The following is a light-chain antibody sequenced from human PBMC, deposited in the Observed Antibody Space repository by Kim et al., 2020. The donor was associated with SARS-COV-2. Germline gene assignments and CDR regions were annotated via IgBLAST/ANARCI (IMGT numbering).Light chain of an antibody. Sequence: EIVLTQSPGTLSLSPGERATLSCRASQSVRNNYLAWYQHQPGQAPRLLIYAASSRATGIPVRFSGSGSGTDFSLTISRLEPEDFAIYYCQQYESSPPTTFGGGTKVDIK. J-gene: IGKJ4*01. CDR1: QSVRNNY. CDR2: AAS. CDR3: QQYESSPPTT. V-gene: IGKV3-20*01.